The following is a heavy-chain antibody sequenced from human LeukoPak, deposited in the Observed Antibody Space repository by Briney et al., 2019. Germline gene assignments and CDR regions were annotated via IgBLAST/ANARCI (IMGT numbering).Heavy chain of an antibody. J-gene: IGHJ6*03. CDR3: ARAVVPAANKNYYYYYYMDV. CDR1: GYTFTSYG. Sequence: ASVKVSCKASGYTFTSYGISWVRQAPGQGLEWMGWISAYNGNTNYAQKLQGRVTMTTDTSTSTAYMELRSLRSDDTAVYYCARAVVPAANKNYYYYYYMDVWGKGTTVTVSS. CDR2: ISAYNGNT. D-gene: IGHD2-2*01. V-gene: IGHV1-18*01.